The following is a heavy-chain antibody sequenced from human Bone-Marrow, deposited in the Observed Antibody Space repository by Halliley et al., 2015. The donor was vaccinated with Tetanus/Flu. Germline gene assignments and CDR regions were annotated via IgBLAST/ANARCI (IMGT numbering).Heavy chain of an antibody. J-gene: IGHJ4*02. CDR3: AHLKVGASFFDY. Sequence: LEWLAVIDWDDYKLSSPSLKSRVTIIKDPSINQVVLTMTNMDPVDAATYYCAHLKVGASFFDYWGQGTLVPVSS. V-gene: IGHV2-5*02. CDR2: IDWDDYK. D-gene: IGHD1-26*01.